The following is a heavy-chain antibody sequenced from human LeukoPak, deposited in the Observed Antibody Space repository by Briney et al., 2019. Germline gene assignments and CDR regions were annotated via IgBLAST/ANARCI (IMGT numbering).Heavy chain of an antibody. D-gene: IGHD3-3*01. CDR1: GYSFTSYW. Sequence: GESLKISCKGSGYSFTSYWISWVRQMPGKGLEWMGRIDPSDSYTNYSPSFQGHVTISADKSISTAYLPWSSLKASDTAMYYCARYDPIFGATDYWGQGTLVTVSS. V-gene: IGHV5-10-1*01. J-gene: IGHJ4*02. CDR3: ARYDPIFGATDY. CDR2: IDPSDSYT.